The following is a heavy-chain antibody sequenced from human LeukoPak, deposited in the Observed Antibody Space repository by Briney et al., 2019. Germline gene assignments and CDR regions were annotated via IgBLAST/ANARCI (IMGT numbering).Heavy chain of an antibody. V-gene: IGHV3-53*04. CDR1: GFTVSSNY. Sequence: GGSLRLSCAASGFTVSSNYMSWVRQAPGKGLEWVSVIYSGGSTYYADSVKGRFTISRHNSKNTLYLQMNSPRAEDTAVYYCARAQSYYDILTGFDYYYGMDVWGQGTTVTVSS. D-gene: IGHD3-9*01. CDR2: IYSGGST. CDR3: ARAQSYYDILTGFDYYYGMDV. J-gene: IGHJ6*02.